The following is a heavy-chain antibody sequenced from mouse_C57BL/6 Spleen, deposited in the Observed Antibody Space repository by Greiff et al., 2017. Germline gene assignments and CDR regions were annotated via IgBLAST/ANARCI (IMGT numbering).Heavy chain of an antibody. D-gene: IGHD2-5*01. CDR3: TRHKTYCSNYEFAY. Sequence: VQLQQSGAELVKPGASVKLSCKASGYTFTDYTIHWVKQRPGQGLEWIGGFYPGSGSTKYNEKFKDKATLTADKSSSTVYMELSRLTSEDSAVYYCTRHKTYCSNYEFAYWGQGTLVTVSA. J-gene: IGHJ3*01. CDR2: FYPGSGST. CDR1: GYTFTDYT. V-gene: IGHV1-62-2*01.